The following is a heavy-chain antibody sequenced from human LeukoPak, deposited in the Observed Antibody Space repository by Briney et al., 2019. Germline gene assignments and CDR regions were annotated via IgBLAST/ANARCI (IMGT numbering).Heavy chain of an antibody. CDR3: ARHQGGMDV. CDR1: GYSFTTYW. Sequence: GESLKISCKASGYSFTTYWVAWVRQMPGKGLEWMGMISPGDFDTRYTPSFKGQVTISADKSISTAYLQWSSLKASDTAIYYCARHQGGMDVWGQGTTATVSS. V-gene: IGHV5-51*01. J-gene: IGHJ6*02. CDR2: ISPGDFDT.